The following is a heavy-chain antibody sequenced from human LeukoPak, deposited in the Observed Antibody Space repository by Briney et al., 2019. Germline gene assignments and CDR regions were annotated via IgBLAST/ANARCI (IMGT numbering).Heavy chain of an antibody. Sequence: ASVKVSCKASGYPFANFAISWVRQAPGQGLEWMGWINPNSGNTGYAQKFQGRVTITRNTSISTAYMELSSLRSEDTAVYYCARGPAAAGTGEVDYWGQGTLVTVSS. V-gene: IGHV1-8*03. CDR2: INPNSGNT. J-gene: IGHJ4*02. CDR1: GYPFANFA. D-gene: IGHD6-13*01. CDR3: ARGPAAAGTGEVDY.